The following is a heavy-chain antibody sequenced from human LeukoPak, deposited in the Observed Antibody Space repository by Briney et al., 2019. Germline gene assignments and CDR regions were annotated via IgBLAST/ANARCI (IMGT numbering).Heavy chain of an antibody. Sequence: SGRSLRLSCAASGFTFSSYPMQSVRQAPGKGLERVAVISYDGSNKYYADSVKGRFTISRDNSKNTLYLQMNSLRAEDTAVYYCARVEVVSWRSSWYPPVYWGQGTLVTVSS. CDR3: ARVEVVSWRSSWYPPVY. CDR1: GFTFSSYP. J-gene: IGHJ4*02. D-gene: IGHD6-13*01. CDR2: ISYDGSNK. V-gene: IGHV3-30-3*01.